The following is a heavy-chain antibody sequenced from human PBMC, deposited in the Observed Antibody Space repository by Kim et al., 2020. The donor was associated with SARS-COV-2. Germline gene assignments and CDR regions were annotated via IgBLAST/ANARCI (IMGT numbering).Heavy chain of an antibody. CDR3: ARGPTVTTGPYYYYGMDV. J-gene: IGHJ6*02. CDR1: GGSISSYY. Sequence: SETLSLTCTVSGGSISSYYWSWIRQPPGKGLEWIGYIYYSGSTNYNPSLKSRVTISVDTSKNQFSLKLSSVTAADTAVYYCARGPTVTTGPYYYYGMDVWGQGTTVTVSS. V-gene: IGHV4-59*01. CDR2: IYYSGST. D-gene: IGHD4-17*01.